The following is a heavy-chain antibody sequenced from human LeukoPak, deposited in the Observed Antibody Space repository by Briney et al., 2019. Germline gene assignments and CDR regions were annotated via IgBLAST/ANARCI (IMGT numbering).Heavy chain of an antibody. CDR3: ARRTLRYCSSTSCPRWFDP. J-gene: IGHJ5*02. Sequence: SETLSLTCTVSGGSISSYYWSWIRQPPGKGLEWIGYIYYSGSTNYNPSLKSRVTISVDTSKNQFSLKLSSVTAADTAVYYCARRTLRYCSSTSCPRWFDPWGQGTLVTVSS. D-gene: IGHD2-2*01. CDR1: GGSISSYY. V-gene: IGHV4-59*12. CDR2: IYYSGST.